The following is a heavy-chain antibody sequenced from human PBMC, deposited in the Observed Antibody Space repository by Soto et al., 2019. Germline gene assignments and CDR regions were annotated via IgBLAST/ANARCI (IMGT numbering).Heavy chain of an antibody. V-gene: IGHV3-74*01. CDR2: IRSDGTAT. D-gene: IGHD3-16*01. Sequence: EMQLVESGGGLVQPGGSLRLSCVASGFTFSNYWMHWVRQDPGMGLVWVSSIRSDGTATQYADSVNGRFTVSRDNTKNTLYLQMTSLRAEDTAVYYCAKDLSWGRCDYWGQGTLVTVSS. J-gene: IGHJ4*02. CDR3: AKDLSWGRCDY. CDR1: GFTFSNYW.